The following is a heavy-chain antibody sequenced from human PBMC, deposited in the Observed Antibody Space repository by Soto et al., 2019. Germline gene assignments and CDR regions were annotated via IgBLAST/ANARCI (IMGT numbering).Heavy chain of an antibody. J-gene: IGHJ6*02. CDR1: VFRFDYYG. CDR2: ISYHAINK. Sequence: PGGYLRLSCAASVFRFDYYGIHWVRQAPGKGLEWVAMISYHAINKYYGESVAGRFTISRDNSKNTLYLHMNSLRPEDTAVYYCARDRALGWDSASYRKERGGLDLWGQGTPVSDSS. D-gene: IGHD1-26*01. V-gene: IGHV3-30*03. CDR3: ARDRALGWDSASYRKERGGLDL.